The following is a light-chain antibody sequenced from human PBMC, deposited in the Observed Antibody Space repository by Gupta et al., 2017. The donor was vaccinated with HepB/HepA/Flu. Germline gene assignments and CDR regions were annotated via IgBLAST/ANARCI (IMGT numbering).Light chain of an antibody. J-gene: IGKJ1*01. V-gene: IGKV1-39*01. CDR2: GAS. CDR1: QSITTY. Sequence: DIKMTQSPSSLSASVGDRITITCRASQSITTYVNWYQQKPGKAPSLLIYGASTLQSGVPSRFRGVGSGTDFTLTITRLQHEDSAIYYCQQNDILPWTFGQGTKVEIK. CDR3: QQNDILPWT.